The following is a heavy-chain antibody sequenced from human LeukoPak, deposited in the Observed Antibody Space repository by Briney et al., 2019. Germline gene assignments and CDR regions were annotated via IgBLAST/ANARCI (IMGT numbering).Heavy chain of an antibody. CDR2: MNPNSGNT. CDR1: GYTFTTYD. V-gene: IGHV1-8*01. CDR3: ARRNTAMVAGLDY. J-gene: IGHJ4*02. Sequence: ASVKVSCRASGYTFTTYDINWVRQATGQGLEWMGWMNPNSGNTGYAQKFQGRVTMTRNTSISTAFMELSGLRSEDTAVYFCARRNTAMVAGLDYWGQGSLVTVSS. D-gene: IGHD5-18*01.